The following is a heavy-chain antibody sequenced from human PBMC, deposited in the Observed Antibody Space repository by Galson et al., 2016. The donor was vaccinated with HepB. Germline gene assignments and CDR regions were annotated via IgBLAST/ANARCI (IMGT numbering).Heavy chain of an antibody. CDR1: GFLLRGSV. Sequence: LRLSCAASGFLLRGSVIHWVRQAPGKGLEWVALISVDGNNKPLADSVKGRFTISRDNSKNTLFLQMNSVRPEDTAVYYCAGPAIVAEILPLGYYFESWGQGTLVTVSS. D-gene: IGHD2-21*01. V-gene: IGHV3-30*04. CDR3: AGPAIVAEILPLGYYFES. J-gene: IGHJ4*02. CDR2: ISVDGNNK.